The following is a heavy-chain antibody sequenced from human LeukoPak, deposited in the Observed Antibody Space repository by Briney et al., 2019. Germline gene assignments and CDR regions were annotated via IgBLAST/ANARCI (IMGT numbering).Heavy chain of an antibody. CDR2: IYHSGST. D-gene: IGHD4-23*01. CDR3: ARLRWSPLGYFDL. J-gene: IGHJ2*01. V-gene: IGHV4-4*02. CDR1: GGSISSSNW. Sequence: PSETLSLTCAVSGGSISSSNWWSWVRQPPGKGLEWIGEIYHSGSTNYNPSLKSRVTISVDTSKNQFSLKLSSVTAADTAVYYCARLRWSPLGYFDLWGRGTLVTVSS.